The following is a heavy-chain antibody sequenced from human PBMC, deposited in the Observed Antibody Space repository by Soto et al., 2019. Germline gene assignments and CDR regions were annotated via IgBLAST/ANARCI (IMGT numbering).Heavy chain of an antibody. CDR1: GGSFTGFY. Sequence: PSETLSLTCAVHGGSFTGFYWDWVRQPPGKGLEWIGEINHGGTANYNPSLKSRVSISVDMSKSQFSLKLTPVTAEDTALYFFASSSFLRTEAVFHGLDVWGQGTTVTVSS. D-gene: IGHD2-21*01. CDR2: INHGGTA. J-gene: IGHJ6*02. CDR3: ASSSFLRTEAVFHGLDV. V-gene: IGHV4-34*01.